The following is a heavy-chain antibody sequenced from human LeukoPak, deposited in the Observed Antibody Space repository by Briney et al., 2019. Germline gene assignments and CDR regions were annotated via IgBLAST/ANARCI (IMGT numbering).Heavy chain of an antibody. Sequence: ASVKVSCKASGYTFTDYEINSVRQASGQGLEWMGWTNPSSRNRAYAPKFEGRVTMTTDTSTSTAYMELRSLTSEDTAVYYCARNPSRSDTYFDLWGQGTLVTVSS. D-gene: IGHD5-18*01. CDR3: ARNPSRSDTYFDL. J-gene: IGHJ4*02. CDR2: TNPSSRNR. V-gene: IGHV1-8*01. CDR1: GYTFTDYE.